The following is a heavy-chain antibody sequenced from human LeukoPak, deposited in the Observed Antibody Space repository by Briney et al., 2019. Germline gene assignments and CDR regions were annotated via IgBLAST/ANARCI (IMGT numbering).Heavy chain of an antibody. CDR2: IIPIFGTA. V-gene: IGHV1-69*13. CDR3: ARALEYSSSSGSMDLDY. Sequence: SVKVSCKASGGTFSSYAISWVRQAPGQGLEWMGGIIPIFGTANYAQKFQGRVTITADESTSTAYMELSSLRSEDTAVYYCARALEYSSSSGSMDLDYWGQGTLVTVSS. J-gene: IGHJ4*02. D-gene: IGHD6-6*01. CDR1: GGTFSSYA.